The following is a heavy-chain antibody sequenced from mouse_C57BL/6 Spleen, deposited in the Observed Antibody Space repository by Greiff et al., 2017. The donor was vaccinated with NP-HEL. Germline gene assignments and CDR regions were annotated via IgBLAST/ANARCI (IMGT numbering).Heavy chain of an antibody. Sequence: QVQLQQPGAELVKPGASVKLSCKASGYTFTSYWMQWVKQRPGQGLEWIGEIDPSDSYTNYNQKFKGKATLTVDTSSSTAYMQLSSLTSEDSAVYYCARWGFITTPQGAMDYWGQGTSVTVSS. V-gene: IGHV1-50*01. CDR2: IDPSDSYT. D-gene: IGHD1-1*01. CDR1: GYTFTSYW. J-gene: IGHJ4*01. CDR3: ARWGFITTPQGAMDY.